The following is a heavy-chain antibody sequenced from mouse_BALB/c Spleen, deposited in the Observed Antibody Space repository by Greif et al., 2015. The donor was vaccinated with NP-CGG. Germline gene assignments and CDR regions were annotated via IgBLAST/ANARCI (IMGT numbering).Heavy chain of an antibody. J-gene: IGHJ2*01. CDR3: ARNQGRYGNYYLDY. Sequence: QVQLQQSGPGLVAPSQSLSITCTVSGFSLTSYGVHWVRQPPGKGLEWLVVIWSDGSTTYNSALESRLSISKDNSKSQVFLKMNSLQTDDTAMYYCARNQGRYGNYYLDYWGQGTTLTVSS. CDR2: IWSDGST. CDR1: GFSLTSYG. D-gene: IGHD2-10*02. V-gene: IGHV2-6*02.